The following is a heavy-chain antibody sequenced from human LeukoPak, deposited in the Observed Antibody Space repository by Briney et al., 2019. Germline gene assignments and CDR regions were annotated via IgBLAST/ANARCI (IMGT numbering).Heavy chain of an antibody. J-gene: IGHJ4*02. V-gene: IGHV4-4*02. Sequence: SETLSLTCAVSGASITSNHWWSWARQAPGEGLEWIGEIYHGGAITYNPALKSRVTMSVDKSKNEFSLSLRSVTAADTAVYYCATYLYGDYGYYYFDYWGPGTLVTVS. CDR3: ATYLYGDYGYYYFDY. CDR1: GASITSNHW. D-gene: IGHD4-17*01. CDR2: IYHGGAI.